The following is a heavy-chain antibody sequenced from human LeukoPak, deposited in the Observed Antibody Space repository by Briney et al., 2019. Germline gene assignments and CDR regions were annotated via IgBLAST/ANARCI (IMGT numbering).Heavy chain of an antibody. CDR1: GGSISSYY. J-gene: IGHJ4*02. CDR2: IYYSGST. V-gene: IGHV4-59*12. Sequence: SETLSLTCTVSGGSISSYYWSWIRQPPGKGLEWIGCIYYSGSTNYNPSLKSRVTMSADRSKNQFSLKLTSVTAADTAVYYCARGTGPLDYWGQGTLVTVSS. CDR3: ARGTGPLDY.